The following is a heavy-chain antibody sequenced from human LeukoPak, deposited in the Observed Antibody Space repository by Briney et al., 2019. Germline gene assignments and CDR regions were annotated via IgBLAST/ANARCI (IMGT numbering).Heavy chain of an antibody. D-gene: IGHD3-10*01. CDR2: ISYDGSNK. J-gene: IGHJ4*02. CDR3: ASAMARGVITLPFDY. Sequence: PGGSLRLSCAASGFTFSSYAMHWVRQAPGKGLEWVAVISYDGSNKYYADSVKGRFTISRDNSKNTLYLQMNSLRGEDTAVYYCASAMARGVITLPFDYWGQGTLVTVSS. V-gene: IGHV3-30-3*01. CDR1: GFTFSSYA.